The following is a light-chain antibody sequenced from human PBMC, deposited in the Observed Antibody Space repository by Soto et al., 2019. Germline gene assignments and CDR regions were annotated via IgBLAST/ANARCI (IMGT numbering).Light chain of an antibody. CDR3: QQRSNWYT. Sequence: EIVLTQSPATLSLSPGERATLSCRASQSVSSSLAWYQQKPAQAPRLLIYDASNRAPGIPARFSGSGSGTDFTLTSSGLEPEDFAVYYCQQRSNWYTFGEGTKLEI. CDR1: QSVSSS. CDR2: DAS. J-gene: IGKJ2*01. V-gene: IGKV3-11*01.